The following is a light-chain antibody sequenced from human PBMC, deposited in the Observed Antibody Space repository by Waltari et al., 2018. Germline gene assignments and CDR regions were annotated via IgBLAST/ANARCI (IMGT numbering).Light chain of an antibody. CDR2: QDN. J-gene: IGLJ2*01. CDR3: QAWDSGVI. V-gene: IGLV3-1*01. Sequence: VSVSPGQTAPITCSGDKLGDKYVCWYQQRPGQSPVLLVFQDNKRPSGIPERFSGSNSGNTATLTISGTQAMDEADYYCQAWDSGVIFGGGTKLTVL. CDR1: KLGDKY.